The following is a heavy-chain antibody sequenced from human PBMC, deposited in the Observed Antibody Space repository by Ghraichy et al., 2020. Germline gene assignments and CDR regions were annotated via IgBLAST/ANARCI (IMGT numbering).Heavy chain of an antibody. CDR3: ARTNWGSGDAFDI. J-gene: IGHJ3*02. CDR2: IYYSGSS. D-gene: IGHD7-27*01. CDR1: GGSISSYY. V-gene: IGHV4-59*01. Sequence: SETLSLTCTVSGGSISSYYWSWIRQPPGTGLEWIGCIYYSGSSNYNPSLKSRVTMSVDTSKNQFSLKLSSVTAADTAVYYCARTNWGSGDAFDIWGQGTMVTVSS.